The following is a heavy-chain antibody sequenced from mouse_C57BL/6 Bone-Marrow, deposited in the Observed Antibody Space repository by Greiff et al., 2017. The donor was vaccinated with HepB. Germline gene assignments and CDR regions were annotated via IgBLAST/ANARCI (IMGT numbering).Heavy chain of an antibody. CDR3: AREETAQASYYFDY. J-gene: IGHJ2*01. CDR1: GYTFTSYW. V-gene: IGHV1-69*01. Sequence: QFQLQQPGAELVMPGASVKLSCKASGYTFTSYWMHWVKQRPGQGLEWIGEIDPSDSYTNYNQKFKGKSTLTVDKSSSTAYMQLSSLTSEDSAVYYCAREETAQASYYFDYWGQGTTLTVSS. D-gene: IGHD3-2*02. CDR2: IDPSDSYT.